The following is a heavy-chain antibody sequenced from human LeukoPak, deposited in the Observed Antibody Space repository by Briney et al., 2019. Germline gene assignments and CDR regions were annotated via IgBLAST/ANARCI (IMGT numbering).Heavy chain of an antibody. J-gene: IGHJ4*02. CDR2: ISSSGSTI. D-gene: IGHD3-10*01. CDR1: GFTFSSYE. Sequence: GGSLRLSCAASGFTFSSYEMNWVRQAPGKGLEWVSYISSSGSTIYYADFVKGRFTISRDNAKNSLYLQMNSLRAEDTAVYYCARDLGLYYFDYWGQGTLVTVSS. CDR3: ARDLGLYYFDY. V-gene: IGHV3-48*03.